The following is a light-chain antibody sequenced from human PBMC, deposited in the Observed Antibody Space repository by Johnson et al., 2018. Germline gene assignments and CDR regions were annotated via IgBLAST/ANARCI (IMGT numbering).Light chain of an antibody. CDR3: GTWDNSLSVGNV. V-gene: IGLV1-51*02. CDR2: ENN. Sequence: QSVLTQPPSVSAAPGQKVTISCSGSSSNIGNNYVSWYQQLPGTAPKLLIYENNKRPSGIPDRFSGSKSGTSATLGITGLQTGDKADDYRGTWDNSLSVGNVFGTGTKVTVL. J-gene: IGLJ1*01. CDR1: SSNIGNNY.